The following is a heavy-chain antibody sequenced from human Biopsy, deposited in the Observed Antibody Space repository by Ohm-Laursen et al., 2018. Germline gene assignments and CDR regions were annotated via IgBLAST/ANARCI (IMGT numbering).Heavy chain of an antibody. D-gene: IGHD1-1*01. Sequence: SLRLSCAASGFTYTNYAMSWVRQAPGKGLEWVSVITTSGETTYYTDPAKGRFTISRDNSKNTLYLQMTSLGADDTAVYYCAEFAGYAFPWDAFDMWGQGTMVTVSS. CDR3: AEFAGYAFPWDAFDM. J-gene: IGHJ3*02. CDR2: ITTSGETT. CDR1: GFTYTNYA. V-gene: IGHV3-23*01.